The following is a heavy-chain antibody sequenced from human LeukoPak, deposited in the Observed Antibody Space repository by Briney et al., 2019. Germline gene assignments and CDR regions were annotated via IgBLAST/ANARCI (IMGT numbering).Heavy chain of an antibody. CDR3: ARDIAAAGDFDY. CDR1: GFTFSSYS. Sequence: GGSLRLSCAASGFTFSSYSMNWVRQAPGKGLEWVSSTSSSSSYIYYADSVKGRFTISRDNAKNSLYLQMNSLRAEDTAVYYCARDIAAAGDFDYWGQGTLVTVSS. J-gene: IGHJ4*02. CDR2: TSSSSSYI. V-gene: IGHV3-21*01. D-gene: IGHD6-13*01.